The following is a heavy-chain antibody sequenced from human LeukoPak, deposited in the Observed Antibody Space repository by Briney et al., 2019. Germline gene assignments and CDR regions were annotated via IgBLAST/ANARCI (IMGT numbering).Heavy chain of an antibody. CDR2: ISSSSSYI. CDR1: GFTFSSYW. V-gene: IGHV3-21*01. J-gene: IGHJ6*02. Sequence: GSLRLSCAASGFTFSSYWMSWVRQAPGKGLEWVSSISSSSSYIYYADSVKGRFTISRDNAKNSLYLQMNSLRAEDTAVYYCARVAANYYYYGMDVWGQGTTVTVSS. CDR3: ARVAANYYYYGMDV.